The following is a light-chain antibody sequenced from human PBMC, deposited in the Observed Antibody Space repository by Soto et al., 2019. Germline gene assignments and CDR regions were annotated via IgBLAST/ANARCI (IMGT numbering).Light chain of an antibody. CDR3: QQYGGLPPT. Sequence: DIQMTQSPSSLSASVGDRVTITCQASQDIKKYLNWYHHRPGKAPNLLIYDASALETGVPPRFSGSGSGTNYSFTINNVQPEDSATYYCQQYGGLPPTFGPGTKVEIK. CDR2: DAS. CDR1: QDIKKY. J-gene: IGKJ1*01. V-gene: IGKV1-33*01.